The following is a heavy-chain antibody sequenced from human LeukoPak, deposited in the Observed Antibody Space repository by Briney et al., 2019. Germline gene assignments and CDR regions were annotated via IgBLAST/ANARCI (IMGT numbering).Heavy chain of an antibody. Sequence: SETLSLTCTVSGGSISSGDYYWSWIRQPQGKGLEWIGYIYYSGSTYYNPSLKSRVTISVDTSKNQFSLKLSSVTAADTAVYYCARDLWVHYYYYYMDVWGKGTTVTVSS. CDR2: IYYSGST. J-gene: IGHJ6*03. CDR1: GGSISSGDYY. D-gene: IGHD1-1*01. CDR3: ARDLWVHYYYYYMDV. V-gene: IGHV4-30-4*08.